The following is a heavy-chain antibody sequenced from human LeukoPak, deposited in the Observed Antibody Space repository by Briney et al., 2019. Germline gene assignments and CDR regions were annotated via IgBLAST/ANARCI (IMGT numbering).Heavy chain of an antibody. CDR3: ARVSGRLERQSDLDY. CDR1: GFTFSSYS. J-gene: IGHJ4*02. Sequence: GGSLRLSCAASGFTFSSYSMNWVRQAPGEGLEWVSSISGDSTYIYNAGSVKGRFTISRDNAQASLYLQMISLRADDTAVYYCARVSGRLERQSDLDYWGQGTLVIVSS. CDR2: ISGDSTYI. V-gene: IGHV3-21*01. D-gene: IGHD1-1*01.